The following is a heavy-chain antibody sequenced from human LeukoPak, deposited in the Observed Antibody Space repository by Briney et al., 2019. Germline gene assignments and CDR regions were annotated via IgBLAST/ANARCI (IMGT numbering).Heavy chain of an antibody. CDR1: GFTFSNAW. D-gene: IGHD5-18*01. CDR3: TTEGRGYSYGYYYYYMDV. CDR2: IKSKTDGGTT. Sequence: PGGSLRLSCAASGFTFSNAWMSWVRQAPGKGLEWVGRIKSKTDGGTTDYAAPVKGRFTISRDDSKNTLYLQMNSLKTEDTDVYYCTTEGRGYSYGYYYYYMDVWGKGTTVTVSS. J-gene: IGHJ6*03. V-gene: IGHV3-15*01.